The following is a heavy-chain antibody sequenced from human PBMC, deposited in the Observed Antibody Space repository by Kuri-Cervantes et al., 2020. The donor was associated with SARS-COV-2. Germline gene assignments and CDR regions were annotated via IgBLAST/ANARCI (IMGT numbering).Heavy chain of an antibody. J-gene: IGHJ2*01. CDR1: GFTLDDYT. Sequence: SLKISCAASGFTLDDYTMHWVRQAPGKGLEWVSGISWNSGSIGYADSVKGRFTISRDNAKNSLYLQMNSLRAEDTALYYCAKVSWYEDSRLGYFDLGGRGTPVTVSS. D-gene: IGHD2-15*01. CDR2: ISWNSGSI. CDR3: AKVSWYEDSRLGYFDL. V-gene: IGHV3-9*01.